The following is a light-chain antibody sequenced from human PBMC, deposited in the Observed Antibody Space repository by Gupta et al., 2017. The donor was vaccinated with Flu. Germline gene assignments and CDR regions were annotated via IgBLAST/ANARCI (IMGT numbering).Light chain of an antibody. CDR3: NSRDSSGDHVI. Sequence: SSELTQDPAVSAALGQTVRITCQGDNLRSYYANWYQQKPGQAPIVFIYGGNNRPSGIPDRFSASSSGNTTSLTITGAQAEDEADYYCNSRDSSGDHVIFGGGTKLTVL. V-gene: IGLV3-19*01. CDR2: GGN. J-gene: IGLJ2*01. CDR1: NLRSYY.